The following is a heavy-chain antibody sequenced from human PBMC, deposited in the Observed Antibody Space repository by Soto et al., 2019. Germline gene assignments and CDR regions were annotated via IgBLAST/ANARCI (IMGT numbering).Heavy chain of an antibody. CDR3: ARDRRTLYGMDV. J-gene: IGHJ6*02. V-gene: IGHV3-53*01. CDR1: GFTVSSNY. CDR2: IYSGGST. Sequence: EVQLVESGGGLIQPGGSLRLSCAASGFTVSSNYMSWVRQAPGKGLEWVSVIYSGGSTYYADSVKGRFTISRDNSKNTRYLQRNSLRAEDLAVYYCARDRRTLYGMDVWGQGTTVTVSS.